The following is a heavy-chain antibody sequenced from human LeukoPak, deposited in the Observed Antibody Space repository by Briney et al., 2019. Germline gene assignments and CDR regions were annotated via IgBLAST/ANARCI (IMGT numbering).Heavy chain of an antibody. V-gene: IGHV3-33*01. J-gene: IGHJ4*02. CDR2: IWYDGSNK. CDR3: ARDRRYSSSPFDY. D-gene: IGHD6-6*01. Sequence: QPGGSLRLSCAASGFTFSSYGMHWVRQAPGKGLEWVAVIWYDGSNKYYADSVKGRFTISRDNSKNTLYLQMNSLRAEDTAVYYCARDRRYSSSPFDYWGQGTLVTVSS. CDR1: GFTFSSYG.